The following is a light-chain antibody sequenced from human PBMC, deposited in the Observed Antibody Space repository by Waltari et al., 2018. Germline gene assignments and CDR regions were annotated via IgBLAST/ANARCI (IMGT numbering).Light chain of an antibody. Sequence: QSALTQPASVSGSPGQSITIPSTGTSRDVGSYNLVSWYQQHPGKAPKLMIYEVSKRPSGVSNRFSGSKSGNTASLTISGLQAEDEADYYCCSYAGSSTLVFGGGTKLTVL. V-gene: IGLV2-23*02. CDR3: CSYAGSSTLV. J-gene: IGLJ2*01. CDR2: EVS. CDR1: SRDVGSYNL.